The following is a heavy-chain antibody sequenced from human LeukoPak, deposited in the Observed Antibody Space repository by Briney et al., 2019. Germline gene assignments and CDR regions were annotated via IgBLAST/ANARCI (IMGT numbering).Heavy chain of an antibody. D-gene: IGHD3-10*01. Sequence: PGGSLRLSCAASGFTFSNAWMSWVRQAPGKGLEWVGRKSKTEGGTTDYAAPVKGRFTIPRDDSKNTLYLQMNSLRAEDTAVYYCAKVWVFINHWGQGTLVTVSS. CDR2: KSKTEGGTT. CDR1: GFTFSNAW. CDR3: AKVWVFINH. J-gene: IGHJ5*02. V-gene: IGHV3-15*01.